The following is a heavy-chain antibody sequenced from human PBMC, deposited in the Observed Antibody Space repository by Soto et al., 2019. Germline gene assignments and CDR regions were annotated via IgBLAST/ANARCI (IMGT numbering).Heavy chain of an antibody. CDR2: ISGGGVAT. D-gene: IGHD3-22*01. CDR1: GFTFSSYA. CDR3: AKGRERSGSYRPFDY. Sequence: EVQVLESGGGLVQPGGSLRLSCAASGFTFSSYAMSWVRQAQGKGLEWVSAISGGGVATNYADSVKGRFTISRDNSKNTRYLQMNSLRAEDTAVYYCAKGRERSGSYRPFDYWGQGTLVTVPS. V-gene: IGHV3-23*01. J-gene: IGHJ4*02.